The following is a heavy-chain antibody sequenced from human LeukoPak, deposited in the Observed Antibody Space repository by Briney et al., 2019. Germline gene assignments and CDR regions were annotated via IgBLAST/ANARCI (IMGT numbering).Heavy chain of an antibody. J-gene: IGHJ5*02. Sequence: SETLSLTCTVSGGSLSGHWWSWIRQPPGKGLGWIGYIYYSGNTNYNPSLNTRVTISVDTSKNQFSLNLRSVTAADTAVYYCAGLHFAAAEEFDPWGQGTLVTVSS. CDR2: IYYSGNT. CDR3: AGLHFAAAEEFDP. V-gene: IGHV4-59*08. D-gene: IGHD6-13*01. CDR1: GGSLSGHW.